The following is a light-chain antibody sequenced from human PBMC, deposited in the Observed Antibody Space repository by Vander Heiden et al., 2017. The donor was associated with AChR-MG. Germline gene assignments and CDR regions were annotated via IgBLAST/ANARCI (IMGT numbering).Light chain of an antibody. Sequence: EIALTQSPGTLSLSPGERATLSCRASQSVTSSYLAWYQQKAGQAPRLLIYGASSRATDIPDRFSGSGSGTDFTLTISRLEPEDFAVYYCQHYGSSLWTFGQGTKVEIK. CDR1: QSVTSSY. CDR3: QHYGSSLWT. J-gene: IGKJ1*01. CDR2: GAS. V-gene: IGKV3-20*01.